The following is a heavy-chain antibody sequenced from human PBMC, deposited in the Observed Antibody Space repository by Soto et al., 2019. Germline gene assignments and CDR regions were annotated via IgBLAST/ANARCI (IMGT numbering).Heavy chain of an antibody. V-gene: IGHV1-8*01. Sequence: ASVKVSCKASGYTFTSYDINWVRQATGQGLEWMGWMNPNSGNTGYAQKFQGRVTMTRNTSISTAYMELSSLRSEDTAVYYCASGYRSSSWAGMDVCGQGPTVTVYS. D-gene: IGHD6-6*01. CDR2: MNPNSGNT. CDR3: ASGYRSSSWAGMDV. CDR1: GYTFTSYD. J-gene: IGHJ6*02.